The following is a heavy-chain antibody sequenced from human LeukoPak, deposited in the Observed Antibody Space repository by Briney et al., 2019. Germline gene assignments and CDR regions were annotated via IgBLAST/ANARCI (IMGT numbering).Heavy chain of an antibody. Sequence: GGSLRLSCAASGFTFSSYSMNWVRQAPGKGLEWVSYISSSSSTIYYADSVKGRFTISRDNAKNSLYLQMNSLRAEDTAVYYCARQYCTNGVCYDGYDAFDIWGQGTMVTVSS. V-gene: IGHV3-48*04. CDR1: GFTFSSYS. D-gene: IGHD2-8*01. CDR3: ARQYCTNGVCYDGYDAFDI. CDR2: ISSSSSTI. J-gene: IGHJ3*02.